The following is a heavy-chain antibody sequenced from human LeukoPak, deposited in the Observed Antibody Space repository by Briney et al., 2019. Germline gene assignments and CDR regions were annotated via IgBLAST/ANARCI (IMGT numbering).Heavy chain of an antibody. J-gene: IGHJ5*02. CDR2: ISYDGSNK. V-gene: IGHV3-30*18. D-gene: IGHD4-23*01. CDR3: AKNQDQLRWSNWFDP. CDR1: GFTFSSYG. Sequence: PGGSLRLSCAAYGFTFSSYGMHWVRQAPGKGLEWVAVISYDGSNKYYADSVKGRFTISRDNSKNTLYLQMNSLRAEDTAVYYCAKNQDQLRWSNWFDPRGQGTLVTVSS.